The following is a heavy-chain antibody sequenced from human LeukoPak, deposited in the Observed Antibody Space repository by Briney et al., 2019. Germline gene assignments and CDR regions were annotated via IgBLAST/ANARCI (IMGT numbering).Heavy chain of an antibody. CDR1: GFTFSSYG. J-gene: IGHJ6*02. CDR2: IWYDGSNK. CDR3: ARDAVTTPLFYYYGMDV. V-gene: IGHV3-33*01. D-gene: IGHD4-17*01. Sequence: TGGSLRLSCAASGFTFSSYGMHWVRQAPGKGLEWVAVIWYDGSNKYYADSVKGRFTISRDNSKNTLYLQMNSLRAEDTAVYYCARDAVTTPLFYYYGMDVWGQGTTVTVSS.